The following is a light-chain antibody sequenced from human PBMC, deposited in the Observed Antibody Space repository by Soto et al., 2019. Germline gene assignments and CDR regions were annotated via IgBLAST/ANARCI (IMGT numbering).Light chain of an antibody. V-gene: IGLV2-14*01. CDR2: DVS. CDR3: SSYTSSSTLV. Sequence: QSALTHPASVSGSPGQSITISCTGTSSDVGDNNYVSWYQQYPGRAPKLMIFDVSNRPSGVSNRFSGSKSGNTASLTISGLQAEDEADYYCSSYTSSSTLVFGGGTKLTVL. CDR1: SSDVGDNNY. J-gene: IGLJ2*01.